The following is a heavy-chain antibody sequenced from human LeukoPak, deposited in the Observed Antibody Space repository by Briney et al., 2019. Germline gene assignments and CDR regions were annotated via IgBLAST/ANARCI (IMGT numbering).Heavy chain of an antibody. Sequence: KTSETLSLTCTVSGGSISNYFWSWIRQPAGKGLEWIGRIYSGGSTDYNPSLKSRVTMSVDTFKNQFSLKLTSVTAADTAVYYCARYSSSSKFDYWGQGTLVTVSS. V-gene: IGHV4-4*07. CDR1: GGSISNYF. D-gene: IGHD6-6*01. CDR2: IYSGGST. CDR3: ARYSSSSKFDY. J-gene: IGHJ4*02.